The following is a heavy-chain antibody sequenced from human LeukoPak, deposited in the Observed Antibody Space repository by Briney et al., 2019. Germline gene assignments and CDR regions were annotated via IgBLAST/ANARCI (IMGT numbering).Heavy chain of an antibody. CDR3: ASGVSSTSCYVDY. CDR1: GFTFSSYE. D-gene: IGHD2-2*01. CDR2: ISSSGGTI. J-gene: IGHJ4*02. V-gene: IGHV3-48*03. Sequence: GGSLRLSCAASGFTFSSYEMNWVRQAPGKGLEWVSYISSSGGTIYYADSVKGRFTISRDNAKNSLYLQMDSLRAEDTAVYYCASGVSSTSCYVDYWGQGTLVTVSS.